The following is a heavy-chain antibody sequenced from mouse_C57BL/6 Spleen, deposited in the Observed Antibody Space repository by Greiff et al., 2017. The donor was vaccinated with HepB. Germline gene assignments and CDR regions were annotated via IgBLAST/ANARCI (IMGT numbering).Heavy chain of an antibody. V-gene: IGHV1-64*01. CDR2: IHPNSGST. Sequence: QVQLQQPGAELVKPGASVKLSCKASGYTFTSYWMHWVKQRPGQGLEWIGMIHPNSGSTNYNEKFKSKATLTVDKSSSTAYMQLSSLTSEDSAVYYCARQNSSGLYYFDYWGQGTTLTVSS. D-gene: IGHD3-2*02. CDR1: GYTFTSYW. CDR3: ARQNSSGLYYFDY. J-gene: IGHJ2*01.